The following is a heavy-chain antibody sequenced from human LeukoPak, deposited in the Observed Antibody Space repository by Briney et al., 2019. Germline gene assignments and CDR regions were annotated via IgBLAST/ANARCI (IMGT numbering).Heavy chain of an antibody. D-gene: IGHD3-10*01. V-gene: IGHV3-7*01. CDR2: IKQDGREK. CDR3: AREGVLWFGELVDY. Sequence: GGSLRLSCAASGFTVSSYWVSGGRQAPGKGVGWVANIKQDGREKYYVDSVKGRFTISRDNAKTSLYLQMNSLRAEDTAVYYCAREGVLWFGELVDYWGQGTLVTVSS. CDR1: GFTVSSYW. J-gene: IGHJ4*02.